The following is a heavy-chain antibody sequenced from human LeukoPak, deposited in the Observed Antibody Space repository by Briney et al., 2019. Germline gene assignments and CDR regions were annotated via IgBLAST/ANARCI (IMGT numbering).Heavy chain of an antibody. CDR2: ISGGGVST. V-gene: IGHV3-23*01. J-gene: IGHJ4*02. D-gene: IGHD3-16*01. CDR3: ARSGFSWRGSFDY. Sequence: PGGSLRLSCAASGFTYSSYEMSWVRQAPGKGLEWVSGISGGGVSTYYADSVKGRFTISRDNSRHTLDLQVNSLRAEDTAVYYCARSGFSWRGSFDYWGQGTLVTVSS. CDR1: GFTYSSYE.